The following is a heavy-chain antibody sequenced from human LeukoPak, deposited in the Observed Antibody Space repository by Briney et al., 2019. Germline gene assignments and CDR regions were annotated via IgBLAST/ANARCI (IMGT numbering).Heavy chain of an antibody. CDR3: EADGEYTILV. J-gene: IGHJ3*01. Sequence: GGSLRLSCAASGLTFHNTWMHWIRQAPGKGLVWVSRIKGDGITTTYADSVKGRFTISRDNAKNTLYLQMNSLRAEGTAVYYCEADGEYTILVWGQGTMGTVSP. CDR2: IKGDGITT. V-gene: IGHV3-74*01. D-gene: IGHD2-21*01. CDR1: GLTFHNTW.